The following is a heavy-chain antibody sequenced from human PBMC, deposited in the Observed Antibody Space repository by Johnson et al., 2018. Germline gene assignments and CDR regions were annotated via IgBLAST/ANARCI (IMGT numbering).Heavy chain of an antibody. CDR3: ARDHPFVYGGNFDAFDI. J-gene: IGHJ3*02. CDR2: IHYTGST. D-gene: IGHD4-23*01. V-gene: IGHV4-59*01. Sequence: QVQLVQSGPGLVKPSETLSLTCTVSGGSISTYYWSWIRQPPGKGLEWVAYIHYTGSTNYNPSLKSRVTISVDTSEKQFSLKLSSVTAADTAVYFCARDHPFVYGGNFDAFDIWGQGTMVTVSS. CDR1: GGSISTYY.